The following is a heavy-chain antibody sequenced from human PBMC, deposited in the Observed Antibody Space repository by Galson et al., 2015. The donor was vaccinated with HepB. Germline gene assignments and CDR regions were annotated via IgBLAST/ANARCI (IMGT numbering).Heavy chain of an antibody. V-gene: IGHV3-30*18. Sequence: SLRLSCAASGFNFNIYGMHWVRQAPGKGLEWVAVISDDGTKQYYTHSVRGRFIISKDNSRNTVHLQMNSLRVEDTAVYYCAKDLGGSCHHWGQGALVTVSS. CDR1: GFNFNIYG. J-gene: IGHJ4*02. CDR2: ISDDGTKQ. CDR3: AKDLGGSCHH. D-gene: IGHD1-26*01.